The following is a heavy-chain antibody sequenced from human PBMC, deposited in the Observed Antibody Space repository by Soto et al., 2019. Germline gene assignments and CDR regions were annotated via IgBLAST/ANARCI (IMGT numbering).Heavy chain of an antibody. J-gene: IGHJ5*02. CDR3: CASFYYYDSSGYYQP. CDR1: GFTFSNAW. D-gene: IGHD3-22*01. Sequence: GGSLRLSYAASGFTFSNAWMNWVRQAPGKGLEWVGRIKSKSDGGTIDYAAPVKGRFTISRDDSKKTLYLQMNSLKTEDTAVYYCCASFYYYDSSGYYQPWGQGTLVTVSS. V-gene: IGHV3-15*07. CDR2: IKSKSDGGTI.